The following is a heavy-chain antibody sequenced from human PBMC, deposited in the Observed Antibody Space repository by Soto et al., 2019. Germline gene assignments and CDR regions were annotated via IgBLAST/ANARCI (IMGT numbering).Heavy chain of an antibody. D-gene: IGHD1-26*01. J-gene: IGHJ4*02. CDR3: ARVSRQIVGATHFDY. Sequence: QVQLQESGPGLVKPSETLSLTCTVSGGSISSYYWSWIRQPAGKGLEWIGRIYTSGSTNYNPSLKIRVNMSVDTSKNQFSLKLSSVTAADTAVYYCARVSRQIVGATHFDYWGQGTLVTVSS. CDR2: IYTSGST. CDR1: GGSISSYY. V-gene: IGHV4-4*07.